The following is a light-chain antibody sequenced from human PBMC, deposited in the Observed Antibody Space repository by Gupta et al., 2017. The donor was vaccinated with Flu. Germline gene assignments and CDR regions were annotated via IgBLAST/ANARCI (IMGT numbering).Light chain of an antibody. CDR2: AAS. CDR1: QGISSW. Sequence: DIQMTQSPSSVSASVGDRVTITCRARQGISSWLGWYKQKPEKAPKLLIYAASSWQSGVSSRFSGSGFGKDLALTNSSRQQEDFASYYYHQTNSFPPITFGGGTKVEIK. J-gene: IGKJ4*01. CDR3: HQTNSFPPIT. V-gene: IGKV1-12*01.